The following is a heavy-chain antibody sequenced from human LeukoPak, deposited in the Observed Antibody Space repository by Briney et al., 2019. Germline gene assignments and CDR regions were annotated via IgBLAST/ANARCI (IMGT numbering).Heavy chain of an antibody. J-gene: IGHJ4*02. CDR2: MNPNSGNT. CDR1: GYTFTSYY. CDR3: AGSETYDSSGYYKD. Sequence: ASVKVSCKASGYTFTSYYMHWVRQAPGQGLEWMGWMNPNSGNTGYAQKFQGRVTMTRNTSISTAYMELSSLRSEDTAVYYCAGSETYDSSGYYKDWGQGTLVTVSS. D-gene: IGHD3-22*01. V-gene: IGHV1-8*02.